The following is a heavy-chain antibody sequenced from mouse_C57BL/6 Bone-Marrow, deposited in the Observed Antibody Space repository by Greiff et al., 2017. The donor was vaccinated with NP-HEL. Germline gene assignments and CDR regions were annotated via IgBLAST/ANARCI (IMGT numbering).Heavy chain of an antibody. CDR2: INPNNGGT. Sequence: SGYTFTDYNMDWVKQSHGKSLEWIGDINPNNGGTIYNQKFKGKATLTVDKSYSTAYMELRSLTSEDTAVYYCARCYSNYWYFDVWGTGTTVTVSS. J-gene: IGHJ1*03. V-gene: IGHV1-18*01. CDR3: ARCYSNYWYFDV. D-gene: IGHD2-5*01. CDR1: GYTFTDYN.